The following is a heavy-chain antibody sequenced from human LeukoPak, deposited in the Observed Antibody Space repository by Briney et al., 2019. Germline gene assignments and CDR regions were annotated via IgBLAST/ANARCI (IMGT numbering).Heavy chain of an antibody. D-gene: IGHD6-19*01. J-gene: IGHJ4*02. CDR2: IYYSGST. CDR1: GGSISSSSYY. CDR3: ARHPVAGSTLDY. V-gene: IGHV4-39*01. Sequence: SETLSLTXTVSGGSISSSSYYWGWIRQPPGKGLEWIGSIYYSGSTYYNPSLKSRVTISVDTSKNQFSLKLSSVTAADTAVYYRARHPVAGSTLDYWGQGTLVTVSS.